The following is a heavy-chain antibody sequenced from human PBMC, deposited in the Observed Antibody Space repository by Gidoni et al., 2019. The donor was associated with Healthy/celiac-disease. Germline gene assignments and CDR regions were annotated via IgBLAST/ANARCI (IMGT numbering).Heavy chain of an antibody. CDR1: GGSFSGYY. Sequence: QVQLQQWGAGLLKPSETLYLTCAVYGGSFSGYYWSWIRQPPGQGLEWIGEINHGGSTNYNPSLKSRVTISVDTSKNQFSLKLSSVTAADTAVYYCARGRCSGGSCYYYYGMDVWGQGTTVTVSS. D-gene: IGHD2-15*01. J-gene: IGHJ6*02. CDR3: ARGRCSGGSCYYYYGMDV. CDR2: INHGGST. V-gene: IGHV4-34*01.